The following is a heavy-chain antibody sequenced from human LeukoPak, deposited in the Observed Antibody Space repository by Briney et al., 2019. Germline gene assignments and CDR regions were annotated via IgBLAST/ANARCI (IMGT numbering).Heavy chain of an antibody. CDR2: ISGSGGST. CDR1: GFTFSSYA. J-gene: IGHJ3*01. V-gene: IGHV3-23*01. D-gene: IGHD3-10*01. CDR3: AKDVRRITMVRGVYAD. Sequence: GGSLRLSCAASGFTFSSYAMSWVRQAPGKGLEWVSAISGSGGSTYYADSVKGRFTISRDNSKSTLYLQMNSLRAEDTAVYYCAKDVRRITMVRGVYADWGQGTMVTVSS.